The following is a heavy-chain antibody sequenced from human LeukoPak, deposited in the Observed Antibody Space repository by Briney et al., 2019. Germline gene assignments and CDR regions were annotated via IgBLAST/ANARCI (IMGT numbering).Heavy chain of an antibody. CDR3: ARLGYSSSWTDY. D-gene: IGHD6-13*01. Sequence: SETLSLTCAVYGGSFNGYYWSWIRQPPGKGLEWIGEINHSGSTNYNPSLKSRVIISVDTSKNQFSLKLSSVTAADTAVYYCARLGYSSSWTDYWGQGTLVTVSS. V-gene: IGHV4-34*01. J-gene: IGHJ4*02. CDR1: GGSFNGYY. CDR2: INHSGST.